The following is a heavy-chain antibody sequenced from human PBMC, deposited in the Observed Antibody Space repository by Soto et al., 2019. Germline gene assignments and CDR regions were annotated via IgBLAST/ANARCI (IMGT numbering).Heavy chain of an antibody. Sequence: QVQLVQSGAEVKKPGASVKVSCKASAYTFTSYGVSWVRQAPGQGLEWMGWSSPYNNHTNYAQKFQGRVTMTTDTSTSTAYMELRSLRSDDTAVYYCARDLAGLDPWGQGTLVTVSS. CDR1: AYTFTSYG. V-gene: IGHV1-18*01. CDR3: ARDLAGLDP. CDR2: SSPYNNHT. J-gene: IGHJ5*02.